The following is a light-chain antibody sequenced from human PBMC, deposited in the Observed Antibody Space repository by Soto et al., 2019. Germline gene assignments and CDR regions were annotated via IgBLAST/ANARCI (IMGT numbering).Light chain of an antibody. Sequence: EIVVKKSPGTLSLSQGERATLSCRASQSVSSSYLAWYQQKPGQAPRLLIYGASSRATGIPDRFSGSGSGTDFTLTICSLQPEDFAVYYCQPYFPSLIFGGGANVDIK. V-gene: IGKV3-20*01. CDR2: GAS. CDR1: QSVSSSY. CDR3: QPYFPSLI. J-gene: IGKJ4*01.